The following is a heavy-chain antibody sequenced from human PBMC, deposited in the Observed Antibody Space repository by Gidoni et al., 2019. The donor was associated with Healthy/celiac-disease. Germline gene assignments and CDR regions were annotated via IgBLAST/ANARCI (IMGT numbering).Heavy chain of an antibody. Sequence: IRQPPGKALEWLALIYWNDDKRYSPSLKSRLTITKDTSKNQVVLTMTNMDPVDTATYYCAHRRRSGCHDYWGQGTLVTVSS. J-gene: IGHJ4*02. D-gene: IGHD6-19*01. CDR3: AHRRRSGCHDY. V-gene: IGHV2-5*01. CDR2: IYWNDDK.